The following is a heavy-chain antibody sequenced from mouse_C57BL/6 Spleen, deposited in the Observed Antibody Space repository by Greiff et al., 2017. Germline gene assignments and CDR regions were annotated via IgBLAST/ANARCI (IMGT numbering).Heavy chain of an antibody. CDR1: GFNIKDYY. D-gene: IGHD2-1*01. CDR3: ARDDYGNFAY. J-gene: IGHJ3*01. CDR2: IDPEDGET. V-gene: IGHV14-2*01. Sequence: VHVKQSGAELVKPGASVKLSCTASGFNIKDYYMHWVKQRTEQGLEWIGRIDPEDGETKYAPKFPGKATITADTSSNTAYLQLSSLTSEDTAVYYCARDDYGNFAYWGQGTLVTVSA.